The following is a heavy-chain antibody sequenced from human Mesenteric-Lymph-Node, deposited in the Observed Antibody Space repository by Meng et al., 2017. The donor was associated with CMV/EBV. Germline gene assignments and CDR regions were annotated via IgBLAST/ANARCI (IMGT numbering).Heavy chain of an antibody. V-gene: IGHV4-61*01. CDR1: GDSVRRDTFY. J-gene: IGHJ3*02. Sequence: GPLRLSCSVSGDSVRRDTFYWSWIRQPPGKGLEWIGYIYYSGSTNYNPSLKSRVTISVDTSKNQFSLKLSSVTAADTAVYYCARVGSSRAFDIWGQGTMVTVSS. CDR2: IYYSGST. D-gene: IGHD2-2*01. CDR3: ARVGSSRAFDI.